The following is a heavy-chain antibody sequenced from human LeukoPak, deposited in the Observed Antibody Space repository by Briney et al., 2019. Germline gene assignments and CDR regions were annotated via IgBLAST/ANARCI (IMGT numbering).Heavy chain of an antibody. V-gene: IGHV3-33*01. D-gene: IGHD3-9*01. J-gene: IGHJ6*02. Sequence: PGGSLRLSCAASGFTFSNYGIHWVRQAPGKGLEWVAVIWYDGSNKYYADSVKGRFTISRDNSKNTLYLQMNSLRAEDTAVYYCARHRGYFDWLFTYYGMDVWGQGTTVTVSS. CDR2: IWYDGSNK. CDR3: ARHRGYFDWLFTYYGMDV. CDR1: GFTFSNYG.